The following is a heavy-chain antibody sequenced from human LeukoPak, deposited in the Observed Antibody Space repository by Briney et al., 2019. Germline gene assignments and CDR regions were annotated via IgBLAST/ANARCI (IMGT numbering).Heavy chain of an antibody. V-gene: IGHV4-39*07. CDR1: GGSISSSSYY. J-gene: IGHJ6*03. Sequence: PSETLSLTCTVSGGSISSSSYYWGWIRQPPGKGLEWIGSIYYSGSTYYNPSLKSRVTISVDTSKNQFSLKLSSVTAADTAVYYCARDKAVGYMDVWGKGTTVTISS. CDR2: IYYSGST. D-gene: IGHD6-19*01. CDR3: ARDKAVGYMDV.